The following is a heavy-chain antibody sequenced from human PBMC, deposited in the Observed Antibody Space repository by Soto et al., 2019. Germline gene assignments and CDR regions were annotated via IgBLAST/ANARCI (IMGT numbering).Heavy chain of an antibody. Sequence: QVQLVQSGAEVKKPGASVKVSCKASGYTFTSYGISWVRQAPGQGLEWMGWISAYNGNTNYARKLQGRVTMTTDTATSTAYMELRSLRSDDTAVYYCARGYSSSWYDYYDYMDVWGKGTTVTVSS. V-gene: IGHV1-18*01. CDR1: GYTFTSYG. D-gene: IGHD6-13*01. J-gene: IGHJ6*03. CDR3: ARGYSSSWYDYYDYMDV. CDR2: ISAYNGNT.